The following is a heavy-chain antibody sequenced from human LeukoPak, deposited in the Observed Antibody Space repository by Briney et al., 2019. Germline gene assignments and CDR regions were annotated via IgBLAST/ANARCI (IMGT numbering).Heavy chain of an antibody. Sequence: PSETLSLTCTVSGGSISSYYWSWIRQPPEKGLEWIGYIYYSGSTNYNPSLKSRVTISVDTSKNQFSLKLSSVTAADTAVYYCARDTRVSSGWYENNYYYYMDVWGKGTTVTVSS. V-gene: IGHV4-59*01. D-gene: IGHD6-19*01. CDR2: IYYSGST. CDR1: GGSISSYY. J-gene: IGHJ6*03. CDR3: ARDTRVSSGWYENNYYYYMDV.